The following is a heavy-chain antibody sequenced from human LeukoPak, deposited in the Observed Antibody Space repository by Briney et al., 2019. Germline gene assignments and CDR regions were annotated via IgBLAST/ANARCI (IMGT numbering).Heavy chain of an antibody. V-gene: IGHV4-34*01. Sequence: SETLSLTCAVYGGSFSGYYWSWIRQPPGKGLEWIGEINHSGSTNYNPSLKSRVTISVDTSKNQFSLKLSSVTAADTAVYYCARGEALAAAANPVSDYWGQGTLVTVSS. CDR2: INHSGST. CDR1: GGSFSGYY. D-gene: IGHD6-13*01. J-gene: IGHJ4*02. CDR3: ARGEALAAAANPVSDY.